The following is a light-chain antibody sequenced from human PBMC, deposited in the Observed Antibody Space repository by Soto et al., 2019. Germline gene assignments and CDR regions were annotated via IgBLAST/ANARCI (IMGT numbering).Light chain of an antibody. CDR2: KES. Sequence: DIHLTQSPSTLSASVGYRVTITCRASQSINKWLAWYQQKPGRAPKLLIYKESTLESGVPSRFSGSGSATEFTLTISSLQPDDFATYYCQQYNSFVSFGGGTRVEL. CDR1: QSINKW. J-gene: IGKJ4*01. V-gene: IGKV1-5*03. CDR3: QQYNSFVS.